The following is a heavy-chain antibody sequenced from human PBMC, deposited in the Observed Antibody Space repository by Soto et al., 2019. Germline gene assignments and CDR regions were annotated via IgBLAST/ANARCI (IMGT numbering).Heavy chain of an antibody. CDR3: ARGDYFDRRFDY. Sequence: LRLSCATSGFTFSIYWMSWVRQPPGKGLEWVATIKQDESEKYYVDSVKGRFTVSRDNAKNSLYLQMNTLRAEDTAVYYCARGDYFDRRFDYWGKGALVTVSS. CDR1: GFTFSIYW. J-gene: IGHJ4*02. D-gene: IGHD3-22*01. V-gene: IGHV3-7*03. CDR2: IKQDESEK.